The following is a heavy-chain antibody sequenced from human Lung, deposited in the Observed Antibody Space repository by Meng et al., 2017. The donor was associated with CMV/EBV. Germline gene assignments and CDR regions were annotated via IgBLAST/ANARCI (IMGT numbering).Heavy chain of an antibody. CDR2: IIPILGIA. D-gene: IGHD3-10*01. Sequence: SVKVSCKASGGTFSSYAISWVRQAPGQGLEWMGGIIPILGIANYAQKFQGRVTITADKSTSTAYMELSSLRSEDTAVYYCARARDYYGSGSHAFAIWGQGTMVTVSS. CDR3: ARARDYYGSGSHAFAI. V-gene: IGHV1-69*10. CDR1: GGTFSSYA. J-gene: IGHJ3*02.